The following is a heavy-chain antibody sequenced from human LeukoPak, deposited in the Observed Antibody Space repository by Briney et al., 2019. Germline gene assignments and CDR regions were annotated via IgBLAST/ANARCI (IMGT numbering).Heavy chain of an antibody. CDR1: GGTFSSYA. J-gene: IGHJ4*02. CDR2: IIPTFGTA. V-gene: IGHV1-69*01. CDR3: AREYFGSYYVSIYLDY. D-gene: IGHD1-26*01. Sequence: GSSVKVSCKASGGTFSSYAISWVRQAPGQGLEWMGGIIPTFGTANYAQKFQGRVTITADESTSTAYMELSSLRSEDTAVYYCAREYFGSYYVSIYLDYWGQGTLVTVSS.